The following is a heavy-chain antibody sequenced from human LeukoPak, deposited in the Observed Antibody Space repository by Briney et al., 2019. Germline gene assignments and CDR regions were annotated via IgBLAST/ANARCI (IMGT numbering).Heavy chain of an antibody. Sequence: ASVKVSCKASGYTFTSYGISWVRQALGQGLEWMGWISAYNGNTNYAQKLQGRVTMTTDTSTSTAYMELRSLRSDDTAVYYCAAGYSSSWYDHYFDYWGQGTLVTVSS. V-gene: IGHV1-18*01. J-gene: IGHJ4*02. CDR2: ISAYNGNT. CDR1: GYTFTSYG. D-gene: IGHD6-13*01. CDR3: AAGYSSSWYDHYFDY.